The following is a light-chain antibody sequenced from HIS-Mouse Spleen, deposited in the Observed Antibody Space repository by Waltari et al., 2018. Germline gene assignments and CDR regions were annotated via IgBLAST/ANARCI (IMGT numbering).Light chain of an antibody. J-gene: IGLJ2*01. Sequence: SYELTQPPSVSVSPGQTARITCSGDALPKKYAYWYQQKSGQAPVLVSYEDSKRPSGIPEGFSGSSSGTMATLTSSGAQVEDEADYYCYSTDSSGNHRVFGGGTKLTVL. CDR1: ALPKKY. V-gene: IGLV3-10*01. CDR2: EDS. CDR3: YSTDSSGNHRV.